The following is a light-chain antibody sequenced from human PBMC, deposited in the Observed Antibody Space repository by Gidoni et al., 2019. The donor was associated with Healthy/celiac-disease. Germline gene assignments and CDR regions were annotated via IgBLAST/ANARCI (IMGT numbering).Light chain of an antibody. CDR2: GAA. J-gene: IGKJ2*01. CDR1: QSVSSN. Sequence: ELVMTQSPATLSVSPGERATLSGRASQSVSSNLACYQQKPGQAPRLLIYGAATRPTGIPARFSGSGSGTEFTLTISSLQSEDFAVYYCQQYNNWPPYTFGQGTKLEIK. V-gene: IGKV3-15*01. CDR3: QQYNNWPPYT.